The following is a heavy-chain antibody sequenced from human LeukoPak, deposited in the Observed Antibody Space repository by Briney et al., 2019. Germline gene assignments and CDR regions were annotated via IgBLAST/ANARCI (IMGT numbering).Heavy chain of an antibody. CDR3: ARGWGSRDGYNSNWFDP. Sequence: SVKVSCKASGGTFSSYAISWVRQAPGQGPEWMGGIIPIFGTANYAQKFQGRVTITTDESTSTAYMELSSLRSEDTAVYYCARGWGSRDGYNSNWFDPWGQGTLVTVSS. CDR2: IIPIFGTA. J-gene: IGHJ5*02. D-gene: IGHD5-24*01. V-gene: IGHV1-69*05. CDR1: GGTFSSYA.